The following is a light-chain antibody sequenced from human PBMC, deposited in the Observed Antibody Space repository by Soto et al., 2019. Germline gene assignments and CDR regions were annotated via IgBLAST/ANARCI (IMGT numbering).Light chain of an antibody. V-gene: IGKV3-15*01. CDR3: QQYNNWPPIT. CDR1: QSVGSN. Sequence: EIVMTQSPATLSVSPGERATLSCRAGQSVGSNLAWYQQRPGQAPRLLISGASTRATGIPARFSGSGSGTEFTLTISSLQSEDSAVYYCQQYNNWPPITFVQGTRLEIK. J-gene: IGKJ5*01. CDR2: GAS.